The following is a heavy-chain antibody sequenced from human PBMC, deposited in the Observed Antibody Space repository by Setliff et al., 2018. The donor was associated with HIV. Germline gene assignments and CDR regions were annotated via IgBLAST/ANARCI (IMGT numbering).Heavy chain of an antibody. CDR1: GVSITSADYY. Sequence: SETLSLTCTVSGVSITSADYYWSWIRQHPVKGLEWIGYMYSSGNNYYNPSLKSRLVVSVDESKNQFSLNLSSVTAADTAVYYCARGYCSGGFCHPNYYHYMDVWGKGTTVTVSS. CDR2: MYSSGNN. D-gene: IGHD2-15*01. CDR3: ARGYCSGGFCHPNYYHYMDV. V-gene: IGHV4-31*03. J-gene: IGHJ6*03.